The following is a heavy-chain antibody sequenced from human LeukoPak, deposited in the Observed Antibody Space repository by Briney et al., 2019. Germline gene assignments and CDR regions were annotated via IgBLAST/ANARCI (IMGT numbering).Heavy chain of an antibody. CDR3: ARGDSYYDSSGYPFDY. V-gene: IGHV4-59*06. J-gene: IGHJ4*02. D-gene: IGHD3-22*01. CDR2: IYYSGST. CDR1: GGSISSYY. Sequence: SETLSLTCTVSGGSISSYYWSWIRQHPGKGLEWIGYIYYSGSTYYNPSLKSRVTISVDTSKNQFSLKLSSVTAADTAVYYCARGDSYYDSSGYPFDYWGQGTLVTVSS.